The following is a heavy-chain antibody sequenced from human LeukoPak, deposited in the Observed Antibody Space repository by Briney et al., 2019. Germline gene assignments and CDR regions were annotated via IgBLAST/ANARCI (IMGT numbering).Heavy chain of an antibody. J-gene: IGHJ5*02. CDR2: IIPIFGTA. Sequence: GASVKVSCKASGGTFSSYAISWVRQAPGQGLEWMGGIIPIFGTANYAQKFQGRVTITADESTSTAYMELSSLRSEDTAVYYCAREYSSSFVGPTPSRTWGQGTLVTVSS. D-gene: IGHD6-6*01. CDR3: AREYSSSFVGPTPSRT. V-gene: IGHV1-69*13. CDR1: GGTFSSYA.